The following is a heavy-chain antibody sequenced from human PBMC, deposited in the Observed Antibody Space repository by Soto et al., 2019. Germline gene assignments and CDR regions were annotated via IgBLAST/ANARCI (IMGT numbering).Heavy chain of an antibody. D-gene: IGHD3-22*01. V-gene: IGHV3-74*01. Sequence: PGGSLRLSCAASGFTFSSYWMHWVRRAPGKGLVWVSRINSDGSSTSYADSVKGRFTISRDNAKNTLYLQMNSLRAEDTAVYYCARGTYYYDSSGYYPPDYWGQGTLVTVSS. CDR2: INSDGSST. CDR3: ARGTYYYDSSGYYPPDY. CDR1: GFTFSSYW. J-gene: IGHJ4*02.